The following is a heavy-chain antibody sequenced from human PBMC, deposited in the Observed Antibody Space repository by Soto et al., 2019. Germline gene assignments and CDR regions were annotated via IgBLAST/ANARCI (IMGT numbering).Heavy chain of an antibody. J-gene: IGHJ6*02. D-gene: IGHD3-9*01. CDR2: IIPMFSTP. Sequence: SVKVSCKASGGNFRSEAICWVRQAPGHGLEWMGRIIPMFSTPHYAQKFQGRVTIIADESTTTVNMEMRGLTYEDTAVYYCARAQFSDILTADDYGMDVWG. CDR3: ARAQFSDILTADDYGMDV. V-gene: IGHV1-69*13. CDR1: GGNFRSEA.